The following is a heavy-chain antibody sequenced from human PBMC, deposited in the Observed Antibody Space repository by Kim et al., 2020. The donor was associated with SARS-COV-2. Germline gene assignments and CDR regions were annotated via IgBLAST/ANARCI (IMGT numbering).Heavy chain of an antibody. V-gene: IGHV4-39*01. Sequence: NPSLKSRVTISVDTSKNQFSLKLSSVTAADTAVYYCASHYVVVVAGGFDYWGQGTLVTVSS. J-gene: IGHJ4*02. CDR3: ASHYVVVVAGGFDY. D-gene: IGHD2-15*01.